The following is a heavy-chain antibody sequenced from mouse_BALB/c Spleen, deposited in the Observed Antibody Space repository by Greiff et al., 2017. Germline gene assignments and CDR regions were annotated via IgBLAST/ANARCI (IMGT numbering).Heavy chain of an antibody. CDR2: ISYSGST. J-gene: IGHJ3*01. CDR1: GYSITSDYA. Sequence: DVQLQESGPGLVNPSQSLSLTCTVTGYSITSDYAWNWIRQFPGNKLEWMGYISYSGSTSYNPSLKSRISITRDTSKNQFFLQLNSVTTEDTATYYCARSYGNSWFAYWGQGTLVTVSA. CDR3: ARSYGNSWFAY. D-gene: IGHD2-10*02. V-gene: IGHV3-2*02.